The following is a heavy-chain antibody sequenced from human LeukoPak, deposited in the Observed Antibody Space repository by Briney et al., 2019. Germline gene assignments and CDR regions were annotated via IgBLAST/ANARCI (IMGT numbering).Heavy chain of an antibody. J-gene: IGHJ4*02. CDR1: GYTFTGYY. CDR2: INPNSGGT. CDR3: ASTDRYGSSSEIFDY. Sequence: GASVKVSCKASGYTFTGYYMHWVRQAPGQGLEWMGRINPNSGGTNYAQKFQGRVTMTRDTSISTAYMELSRLRSDDTAVYYCASTDRYGSSSEIFDYWGQGTLVTASS. D-gene: IGHD6-6*01. V-gene: IGHV1-2*06.